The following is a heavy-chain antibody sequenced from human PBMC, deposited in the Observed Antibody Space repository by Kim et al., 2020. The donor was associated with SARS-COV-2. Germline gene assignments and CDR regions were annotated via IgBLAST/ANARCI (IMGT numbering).Heavy chain of an antibody. D-gene: IGHD2-2*01. V-gene: IGHV1-2*02. Sequence: TEAQKFQGRITMTRDPSISAVYMELSSLKSDDTAVYYCARTAAAMTAPDFWGQGTLVTVSS. CDR3: ARTAAAMTAPDF. J-gene: IGHJ4*02.